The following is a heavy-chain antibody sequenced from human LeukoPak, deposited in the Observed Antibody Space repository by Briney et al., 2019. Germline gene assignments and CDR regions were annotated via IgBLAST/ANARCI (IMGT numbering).Heavy chain of an antibody. CDR2: ISSSSTYM. Sequence: GGSLRLSCAASGFAFSSYTMNWVRQAPGRGLEWVSCISSSSTYMLYADSAKGRFTISRDNAKNSLYLQMNSLRAEDTAVYYCATIVSDSSGWYHFDHWGQGALVTVSS. D-gene: IGHD6-19*01. CDR3: ATIVSDSSGWYHFDH. CDR1: GFAFSSYT. V-gene: IGHV3-21*01. J-gene: IGHJ4*02.